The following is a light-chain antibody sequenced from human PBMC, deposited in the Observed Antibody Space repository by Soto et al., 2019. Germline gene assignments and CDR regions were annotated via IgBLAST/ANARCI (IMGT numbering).Light chain of an antibody. J-gene: IGLJ2*01. CDR2: DVS. CDR3: NSYTSSSTVV. CDR1: SSDVGGYNY. Sequence: QSALTQPASVSGSPGQSITISCTGTSSDVGGYNYVSWYQHHPGKAPKLVIYDVSNRPSGVSDRFSGSKSGNTASLTISGLQAEDEADYYCNSYTSSSTVVFGGGTKVTVL. V-gene: IGLV2-14*03.